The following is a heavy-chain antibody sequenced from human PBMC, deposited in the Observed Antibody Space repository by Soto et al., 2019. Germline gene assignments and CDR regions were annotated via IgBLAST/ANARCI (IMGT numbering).Heavy chain of an antibody. J-gene: IGHJ6*02. D-gene: IGHD2-15*01. CDR3: ARDIVVVVAATRYYYYGMDV. CDR1: GYTFTGYY. V-gene: IGHV1-2*02. Sequence: ASVKVSCKXSGYTFTGYYMHWVRQAPGQGLEWMGWINPNSGGTNYAQKFQGRVTMTRDTSISTAYMELSRLRSDDTAVYYCARDIVVVVAATRYYYYGMDVWGQGTTVTVSS. CDR2: INPNSGGT.